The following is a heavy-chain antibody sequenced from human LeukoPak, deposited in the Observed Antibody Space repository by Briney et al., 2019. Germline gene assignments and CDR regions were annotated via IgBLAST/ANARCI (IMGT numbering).Heavy chain of an antibody. J-gene: IGHJ5*02. Sequence: SVKVSCKASGGTFSSYAISWVRQAPGQGLEWMGRIIPIFGTANYAQKFQGRVTITTDESTSTAYMELSSLRSEDTAVYYCARERIGYCSSTSCHRWFDPWGQGTLVTVSS. V-gene: IGHV1-69*05. D-gene: IGHD2-2*01. CDR2: IIPIFGTA. CDR1: GGTFSSYA. CDR3: ARERIGYCSSTSCHRWFDP.